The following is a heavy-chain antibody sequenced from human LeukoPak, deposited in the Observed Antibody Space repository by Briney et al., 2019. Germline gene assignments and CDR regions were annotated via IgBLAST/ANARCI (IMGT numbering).Heavy chain of an antibody. Sequence: PSETLSLTCTVSGGSISSSSYYWGWIRQPPGKGLEWIGSIYYSGSTYYNPSLKSRVTISVVTSKNQFSLKLSSVTAADTAVYYCARITVTTGGVDYWGQGTLVTVSS. CDR3: ARITVTTGGVDY. J-gene: IGHJ4*02. V-gene: IGHV4-39*01. CDR1: GGSISSSSYY. CDR2: IYYSGST. D-gene: IGHD4-17*01.